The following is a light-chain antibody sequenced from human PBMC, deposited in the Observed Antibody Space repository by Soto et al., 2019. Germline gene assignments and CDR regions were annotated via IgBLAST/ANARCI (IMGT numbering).Light chain of an antibody. V-gene: IGLV1-47*01. J-gene: IGLJ2*01. Sequence: QLVLTQPPSASGTPGQRVTFSCSGSSSNIGINYVYWYQHLPGTAPKLLIYRNNQRPSGVPDRFSGSKSGTSASLAISGLRSEDEADYYCAAWDDSLSGVVFGGGTKLTVL. CDR1: SSNIGINY. CDR2: RNN. CDR3: AAWDDSLSGVV.